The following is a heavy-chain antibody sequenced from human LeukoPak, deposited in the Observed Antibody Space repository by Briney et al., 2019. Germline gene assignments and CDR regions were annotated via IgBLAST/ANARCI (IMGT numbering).Heavy chain of an antibody. CDR3: ARVISSSWGYYCYMDV. CDR1: GGSISSYY. Sequence: KSSETLSLTCTVSGGSISSYYWSWIRQPPGKGLEWIGYIYYSGSTNYNPSLKSRVTISVDTSKNQFSLKLSSVTAADTAVYCCARVISSSWGYYCYMDVWGKGTTVTVSS. D-gene: IGHD6-13*01. V-gene: IGHV4-59*01. J-gene: IGHJ6*03. CDR2: IYYSGST.